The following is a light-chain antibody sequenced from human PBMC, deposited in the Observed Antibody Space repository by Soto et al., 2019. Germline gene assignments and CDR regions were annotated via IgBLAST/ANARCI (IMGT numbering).Light chain of an antibody. CDR3: QQYGNSPIT. Sequence: VFTKYTGTLSLSRGERATLSCRASERIYSAYLGWYQQKPGQAPRLLIYGTSSRATGIPDRFSGSGSGTDFTLTISRLEPEDFAVYYCQQYGNSPITFGQGTRLEIK. V-gene: IGKV3-20*01. J-gene: IGKJ5*01. CDR1: ERIYSAY. CDR2: GTS.